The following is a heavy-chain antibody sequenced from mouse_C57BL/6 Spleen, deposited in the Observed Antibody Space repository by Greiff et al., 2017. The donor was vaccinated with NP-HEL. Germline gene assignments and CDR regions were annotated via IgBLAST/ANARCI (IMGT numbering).Heavy chain of an antibody. D-gene: IGHD2-4*01. CDR2: INYDGSST. Sequence: EVKLVESEGGLVQPGSSMKLSCTASGFTFSDYYMAWVRQVPEKGLEWVANINYDGSSTYYLDSLKSRFIISRDNAKTIPCLQMSSLKSEDTATYYCAREGGYDYDFYYFDYWGQGTTLTVAS. CDR3: AREGGYDYDFYYFDY. CDR1: GFTFSDYY. J-gene: IGHJ2*01. V-gene: IGHV5-16*01.